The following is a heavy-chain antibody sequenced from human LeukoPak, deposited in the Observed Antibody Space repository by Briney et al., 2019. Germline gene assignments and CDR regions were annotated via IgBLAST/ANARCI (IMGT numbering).Heavy chain of an antibody. CDR1: GFTFSSYG. CDR2: ISATGGST. Sequence: GGSLRLSCAASGFTFSSYGITWVRQAPGKGLEWVSTISATGGSTYYADSVKGRFTISRDNSKNTLYLQMNSLRAEDTAVYYCAKDLGMIANWGQGTLVTVSS. J-gene: IGHJ4*02. CDR3: AKDLGMIAN. D-gene: IGHD3-22*01. V-gene: IGHV3-23*01.